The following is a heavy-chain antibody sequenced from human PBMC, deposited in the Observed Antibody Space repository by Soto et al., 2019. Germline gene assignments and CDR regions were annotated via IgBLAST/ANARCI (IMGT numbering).Heavy chain of an antibody. CDR1: GYTFTSYG. D-gene: IGHD2-8*01. CDR3: ARSDIVLMVYASSYYGMDV. CDR2: ISAYSGNT. Sequence: ASVKVSCKASGYTFTSYGISWVRQAPGQGLEWMGWISAYSGNTNYAQKLQGRVTMTTDTSTSTAYMELRSLRSDDTAVYYCARSDIVLMVYASSYYGMDVWGQGTTVTVSS. V-gene: IGHV1-18*01. J-gene: IGHJ6*02.